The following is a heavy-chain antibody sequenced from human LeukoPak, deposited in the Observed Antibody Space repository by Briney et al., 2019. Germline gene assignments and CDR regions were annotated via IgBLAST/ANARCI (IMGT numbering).Heavy chain of an antibody. Sequence: GGSLRLSCAASGFTFSSYNMNWVRQAPGKGLEWVSSISTSSSYIYYADSVKGRFTISRVNAKNSLFLQMNSLRVEDTAVYYCARGKNPHTMIVSDLDYWGQGTLVTVSS. CDR2: ISTSSSYI. CDR1: GFTFSSYN. V-gene: IGHV3-21*01. CDR3: ARGKNPHTMIVSDLDY. D-gene: IGHD3-22*01. J-gene: IGHJ4*02.